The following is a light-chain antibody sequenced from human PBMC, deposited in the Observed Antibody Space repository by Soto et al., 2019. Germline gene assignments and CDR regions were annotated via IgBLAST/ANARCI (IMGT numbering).Light chain of an antibody. CDR1: QSIRRY. CDR3: QQSYSNTYN. Sequence: DIQMTQSPSSLSASVGDRVTITCRASQSIRRYLNWYQQKPGKAPKLLIYAASSLQSGVPSRFSGSGSGKDFTLTISSLQHEYFATYYFQQSYSNTYNVGQGIKLEI. CDR2: AAS. J-gene: IGKJ2*01. V-gene: IGKV1-39*01.